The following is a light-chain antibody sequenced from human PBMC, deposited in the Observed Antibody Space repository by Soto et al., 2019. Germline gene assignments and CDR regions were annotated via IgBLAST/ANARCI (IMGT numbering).Light chain of an antibody. CDR1: QSISSY. V-gene: IGKV1-39*01. Sequence: DIRMTQSAPCLSASVGDRGNMXCRASQSISSYLNWYQQKPGKAPKLLIYAASSLQSGGPPSFSGSGSGTDFTRTISSLQPEDFATYYGQQSYSTLRTFGQGTKVDIK. J-gene: IGKJ1*01. CDR2: AAS. CDR3: QQSYSTLRT.